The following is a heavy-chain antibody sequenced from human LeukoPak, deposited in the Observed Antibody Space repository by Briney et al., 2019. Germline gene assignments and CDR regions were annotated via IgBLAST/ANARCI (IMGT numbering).Heavy chain of an antibody. CDR1: GGSISSYY. D-gene: IGHD1-26*01. Sequence: KTSETLSLTCTVSGGSISSYYWSWIRRPPGKGLEWIGYIYYSGSTNYNPSLKSRVTISVDTSKNQFSLKLSSVTAADTAVYYCARSNYALPDAFDIWGQGTMVTVSS. CDR2: IYYSGST. CDR3: ARSNYALPDAFDI. V-gene: IGHV4-59*01. J-gene: IGHJ3*02.